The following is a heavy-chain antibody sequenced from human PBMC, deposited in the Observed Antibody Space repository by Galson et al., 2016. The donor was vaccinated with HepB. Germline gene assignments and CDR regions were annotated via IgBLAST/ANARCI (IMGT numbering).Heavy chain of an antibody. D-gene: IGHD4/OR15-4a*01. CDR2: ISSTSSYI. CDR3: ARLPSSSTRTIAPRRVGY. Sequence: SLRLSCAASRFPFSSYSMNWVRQAPGKGLEWVSSISSTSSYIYYADSVKGRFTISRDNAKNSLSLQMHSLRAEDTAVYYCARLPSSSTRTIAPRRVGYWGQGTLVTVSS. J-gene: IGHJ4*02. CDR1: RFPFSSYS. V-gene: IGHV3-21*01.